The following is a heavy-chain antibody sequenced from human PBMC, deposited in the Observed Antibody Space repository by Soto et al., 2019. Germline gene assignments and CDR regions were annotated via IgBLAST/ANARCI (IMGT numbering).Heavy chain of an antibody. CDR3: AREGDSIAARSGNWSDP. D-gene: IGHD6-6*01. CDR2: ISAYNGNT. J-gene: IGHJ5*02. V-gene: IGHV1-18*01. Sequence: GASVKVSCKASGYTFTSYGISWVRQAPGQGLEWMGWISAYNGNTNYAQKLQGRVTMTTDTSTSTAYMELRSLRSDDTVVYYCAREGDSIAARSGNWSDPWGQGTLVTVSS. CDR1: GYTFTSYG.